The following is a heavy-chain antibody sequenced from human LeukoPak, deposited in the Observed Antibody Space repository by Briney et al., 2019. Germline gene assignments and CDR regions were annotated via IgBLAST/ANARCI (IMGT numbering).Heavy chain of an antibody. CDR1: GFTFSSYS. CDR2: IYSGGST. Sequence: GGSLRLSCAASGFTFSSYSMNWVRQAPGKGLEWVSVIYSGGSTYYADSVKGRFTISRDNSKNTLYLQMNSLRAEDTAVYNCARGSAGGDGFDIWGQGTMVTVSA. J-gene: IGHJ3*02. CDR3: ARGSAGGDGFDI. V-gene: IGHV3-53*01. D-gene: IGHD6-6*01.